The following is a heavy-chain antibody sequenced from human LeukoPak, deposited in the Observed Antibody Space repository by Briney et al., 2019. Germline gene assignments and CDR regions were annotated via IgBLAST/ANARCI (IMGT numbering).Heavy chain of an antibody. CDR3: ARDSPVYSSGWYSSYYYGMDV. CDR2: IYYSGST. D-gene: IGHD6-19*01. J-gene: IGHJ6*02. CDR1: GGSISSYY. V-gene: IGHV4-59*12. Sequence: PSETLSLTCTVSGGSISSYYRSWIRQPPGKGLEWIGYIYYSGSTNYNPSLKSRVTISVDTSKNQFSLQLNSVTPEDTAVYYCARDSPVYSSGWYSSYYYGMDVWGQGTTVTVSS.